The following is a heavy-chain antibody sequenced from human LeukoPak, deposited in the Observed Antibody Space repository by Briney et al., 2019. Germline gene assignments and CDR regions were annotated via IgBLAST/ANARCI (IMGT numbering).Heavy chain of an antibody. J-gene: IGHJ3*02. D-gene: IGHD3-22*01. CDR1: GGSISSGGYS. Sequence: SQTLSLTCAVSGGSISSGGYSWSWIRQPPGKGLEWIGHIYHSGSTYYNPSLKSRATISVDRSKNQFSLKLSSVTAADTAVYYCAREYNYYDSSGYYYHDAFDIWGQGTMVTVSS. CDR3: AREYNYYDSSGYYYHDAFDI. V-gene: IGHV4-30-2*01. CDR2: IYHSGST.